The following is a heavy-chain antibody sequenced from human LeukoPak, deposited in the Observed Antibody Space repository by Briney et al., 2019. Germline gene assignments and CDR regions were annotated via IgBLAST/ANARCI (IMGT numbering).Heavy chain of an antibody. Sequence: SETLSLTCTVSGGSISGDYWSWIRQSPGKGLEWIAYIHSSGSTSYNPSLKSRVTISVDTSKNQFSLKLSSVTAADTAVYYCAREVHSYGLDYWGQGTLVTVSS. CDR3: AREVHSYGLDY. CDR2: IHSSGST. J-gene: IGHJ4*02. CDR1: GGSISGDY. V-gene: IGHV4-59*01. D-gene: IGHD5-18*01.